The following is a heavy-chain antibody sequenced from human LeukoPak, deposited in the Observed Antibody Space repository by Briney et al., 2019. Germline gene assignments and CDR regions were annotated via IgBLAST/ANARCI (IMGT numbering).Heavy chain of an antibody. CDR2: INSDGSST. D-gene: IGHD1-7*01. CDR3: ARGGLNYDFDY. Sequence: SGGSLRLSCAASGFTFSSYWMHWVRQAPGKGLVWVSRINSDGSSTNYADSVKGRFTISRDNAKNTLYLQMSSLRAEDTAVYYCARGGLNYDFDYWGQGTLVTVSS. CDR1: GFTFSSYW. J-gene: IGHJ4*02. V-gene: IGHV3-74*01.